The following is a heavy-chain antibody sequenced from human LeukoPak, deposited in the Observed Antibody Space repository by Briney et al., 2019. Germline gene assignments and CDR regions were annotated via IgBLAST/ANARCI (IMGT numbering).Heavy chain of an antibody. CDR1: GGPISSGDYY. CDR2: MYYSGST. Sequence: SQTLSLTCTVSGGPISSGDYYWSWIRQPPGKGLEWIAYMYYSGSTYYNPSLKSRITMSADTSKNQLSLKLSSVTAADTAVYYCARPYYYDSRIDPWGQGILVTVSS. V-gene: IGHV4-30-4*01. CDR3: ARPYYYDSRIDP. J-gene: IGHJ5*02. D-gene: IGHD3-22*01.